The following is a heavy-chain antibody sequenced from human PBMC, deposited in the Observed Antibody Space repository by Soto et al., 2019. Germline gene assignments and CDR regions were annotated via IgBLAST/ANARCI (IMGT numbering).Heavy chain of an antibody. CDR3: ARAMGAINYFDY. D-gene: IGHD1-26*01. CDR1: GGSIRSGGYY. V-gene: IGHV4-31*03. CDR2: FYYSGNT. J-gene: IGHJ4*02. Sequence: QVQLQESGPGLVKPSQTLSLTCTVSGGSIRSGGYYWSWIRQHPGKGLEWIGYFYYSGNTYYNPSHKSRLTISGDTSKNQFSLNLSSVTAADTAVYYCARAMGAINYFDYWGQGTLVTVSS.